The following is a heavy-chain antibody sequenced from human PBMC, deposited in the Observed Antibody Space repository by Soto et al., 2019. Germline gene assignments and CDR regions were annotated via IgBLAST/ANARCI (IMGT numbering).Heavy chain of an antibody. J-gene: IGHJ4*02. Sequence: GASVKVSCKASGYTFTSYDINWVRQATGQGLEWKGWMNPNSGNTGYAQKFQGRVTMTWNTSISTAYMELSSLRSEDTAVYYCARGKARWGSGSYVAYWGQGTLVTVSS. CDR3: ARGKARWGSGSYVAY. D-gene: IGHD3-10*01. CDR1: GYTFTSYD. V-gene: IGHV1-8*01. CDR2: MNPNSGNT.